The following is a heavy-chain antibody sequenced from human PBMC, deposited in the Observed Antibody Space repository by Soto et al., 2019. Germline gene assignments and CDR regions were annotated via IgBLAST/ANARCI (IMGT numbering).Heavy chain of an antibody. CDR1: GFPFNRYA. CDR2: LSGSGGST. Sequence: PVVSRRLSCAASGFPFNRYAMSWVRQATGKGLEWVSGLSGSGGSTYYTDSVQGRFTISRDNSKNTLYLQMNSLRADDTALSDCAKATLLYGHFDYWGQGTPVNVSS. V-gene: IGHV3-23*01. J-gene: IGHJ4*02. CDR3: AKATLLYGHFDY. D-gene: IGHD2-2*02.